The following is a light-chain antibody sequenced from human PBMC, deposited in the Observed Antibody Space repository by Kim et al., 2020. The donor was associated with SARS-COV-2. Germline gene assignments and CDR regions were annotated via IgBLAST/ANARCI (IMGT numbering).Light chain of an antibody. V-gene: IGKV1-39*01. Sequence: DIQMTQSPSSLSASVGDRVTITCRASQTISSYLNWFQQKPGKVPELLIYTASTLQSGVPSRFSGSGSGTDFTLTISSLQPEDFATYYCQQSFNTPYTFGQGPSWRS. CDR1: QTISSY. CDR2: TAS. CDR3: QQSFNTPYT. J-gene: IGKJ2*01.